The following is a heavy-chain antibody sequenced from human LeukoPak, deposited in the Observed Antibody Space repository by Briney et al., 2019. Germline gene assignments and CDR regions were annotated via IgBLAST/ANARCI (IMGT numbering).Heavy chain of an antibody. CDR2: INPSGGST. Sequence: ASVKVSCKASGYSFTTYGISWVRQAPGQGLEWMGIINPSGGSTSYAQKFQGRVTMTRDMSTSTVYMELSSLRSEDTAVYYCAAGPAAMSPYRGQGTLVTVSS. CDR1: GYSFTTYG. V-gene: IGHV1-46*01. J-gene: IGHJ4*02. D-gene: IGHD2-2*01. CDR3: AAGPAAMSPY.